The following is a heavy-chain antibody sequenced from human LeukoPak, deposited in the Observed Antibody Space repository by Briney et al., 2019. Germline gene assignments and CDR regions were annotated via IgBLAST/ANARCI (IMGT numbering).Heavy chain of an antibody. CDR1: GGSISSSSYY. Sequence: SETLSLTCTVSGGSISSSSYYWGRIRQPPGKGLEWIGSTYYSGSTYYNPSLKSRVTISVDTSKNQFSLKLSSVTAADTAVYYCAIGYSGYEGPFDYWGQGTLVTVSS. V-gene: IGHV4-39*07. CDR2: TYYSGST. D-gene: IGHD5-12*01. J-gene: IGHJ4*02. CDR3: AIGYSGYEGPFDY.